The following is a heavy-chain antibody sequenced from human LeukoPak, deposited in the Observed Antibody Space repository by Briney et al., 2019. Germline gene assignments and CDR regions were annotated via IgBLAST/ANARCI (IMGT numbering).Heavy chain of an antibody. Sequence: PSQTLSLTCTVSGGSISSGGYYWSWIRQPPGKGLEWIGYIYYSGSTNYNPSLKSRVTISVDTSKNQFSLKLSSVTAADTAVYYCARDPFTTVVTPDAFDIWGRGTMVTVSS. V-gene: IGHV4-31*03. D-gene: IGHD4-17*01. CDR1: GGSISSGGYY. J-gene: IGHJ3*02. CDR2: IYYSGST. CDR3: ARDPFTTVVTPDAFDI.